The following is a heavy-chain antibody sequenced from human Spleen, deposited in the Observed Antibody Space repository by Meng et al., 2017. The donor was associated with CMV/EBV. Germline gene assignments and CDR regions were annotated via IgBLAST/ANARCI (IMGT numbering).Heavy chain of an antibody. CDR3: VRGYNSFDS. V-gene: IGHV3-72*01. D-gene: IGHD1-1*01. CDR1: GFTVSAND. J-gene: IGHJ4*02. Sequence: GESLKISCEASGFTVSANDMNWVRQAPGKGLEWVGRSRNKANRYTTEYAASVKGRFTISRDESKNSLYLQMNSLKTEDTAVFYCVRGYNSFDSWGQGTLVTVSS. CDR2: SRNKANRYTT.